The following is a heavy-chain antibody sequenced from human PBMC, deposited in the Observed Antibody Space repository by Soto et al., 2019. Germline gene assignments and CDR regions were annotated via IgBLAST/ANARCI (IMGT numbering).Heavy chain of an antibody. Sequence: EVQLVESGGGLVRPGGSLRLSCAASGFTFSYYWMHWVRQAPGKGLVWVSRIHSDGSSTTYEDFVKGRFIISRDNARNKVNFQLNSVIVKDRAVDSSARGDRGAFGLWGQGTVGTVSS. D-gene: IGHD1-26*01. CDR3: ARGDRGAFGL. V-gene: IGHV3-74*01. CDR2: IHSDGSST. J-gene: IGHJ3*01. CDR1: GFTFSYYW.